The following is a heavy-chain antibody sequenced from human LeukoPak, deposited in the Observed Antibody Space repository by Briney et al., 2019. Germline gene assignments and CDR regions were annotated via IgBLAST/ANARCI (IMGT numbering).Heavy chain of an antibody. D-gene: IGHD7-27*01. J-gene: IGHJ4*02. CDR1: GGSISSYY. V-gene: IGHV4-59*01. CDR2: IHYSGST. CDR3: ASRKLGNDY. Sequence: SETLSLTCTVAGGSISSYYWGWIRQPPGKGLEWIGYIHYSGSTNYSPSLKSRVTISADTSQNQFSLKLSSVTAADTAVYYCASRKLGNDYWGQGTLVTVSS.